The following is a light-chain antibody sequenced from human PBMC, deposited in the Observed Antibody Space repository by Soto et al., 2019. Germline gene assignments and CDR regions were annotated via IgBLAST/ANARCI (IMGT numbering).Light chain of an antibody. V-gene: IGKV3-11*01. CDR2: DAS. CDR1: QSVSSY. J-gene: IGKJ4*01. CDR3: QQRSKWPLT. Sequence: EIVLTQSPATLSVSPGERATLSCRASQSVSSYLAWLQQKPGQAPRLLIYDASNRATGIPARFSGSGSGTDFTLTISSLDPEDFAVYYCQQRSKWPLTFGGGTKVEIK.